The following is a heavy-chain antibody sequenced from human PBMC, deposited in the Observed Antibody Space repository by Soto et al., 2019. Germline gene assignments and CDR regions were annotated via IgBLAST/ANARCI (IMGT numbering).Heavy chain of an antibody. CDR3: STWGRNGWHTGFF. CDR1: GYTFTDYD. J-gene: IGHJ4*02. Sequence: QVQLVQSGAEVRKPGASVKVSCKTSGYTFTDYDINWVRQAPGQGLEWVGRMNPNSGRTDYAQKLEGRVTMTRDISISTAYMELSSLGYDDTAVYFCSTWGRNGWHTGFFWRQGTLVTVSS. CDR2: MNPNSGRT. V-gene: IGHV1-8*02. D-gene: IGHD3-9*01.